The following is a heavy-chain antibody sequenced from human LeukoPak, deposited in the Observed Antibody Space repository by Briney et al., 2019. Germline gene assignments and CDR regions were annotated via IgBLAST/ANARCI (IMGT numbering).Heavy chain of an antibody. CDR2: IIPILGIA. J-gene: IGHJ4*02. CDR1: GGTFSSYA. V-gene: IGHV1-69*04. D-gene: IGHD6-19*01. Sequence: ASVKVSCKASGGTFSSYAISWVRQAPGQGLEWMGRIIPILGIANYAQKFQGRVTITADKSTSTAYMELSSLRSEDTAVYYCASYPAGIAVAALDYWGQGTLVTVSS. CDR3: ASYPAGIAVAALDY.